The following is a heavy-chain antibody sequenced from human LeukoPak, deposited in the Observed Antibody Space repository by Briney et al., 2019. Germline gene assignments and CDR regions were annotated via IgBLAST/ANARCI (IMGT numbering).Heavy chain of an antibody. J-gene: IGHJ4*02. CDR1: GFTFSSYA. CDR3: ASRITMIVVVITTRFDY. V-gene: IGHV3-23*01. CDR2: ISGSGGRT. D-gene: IGHD3-22*01. Sequence: GGSLRLSCAASGFTFSSYAMSWVRQAPGKGLEWVSSISGSGGRTYYADSVKGRFTISRDNSKNTLYLQMNSLRAEDTAVYYCASRITMIVVVITTRFDYWGQGTLVTVSS.